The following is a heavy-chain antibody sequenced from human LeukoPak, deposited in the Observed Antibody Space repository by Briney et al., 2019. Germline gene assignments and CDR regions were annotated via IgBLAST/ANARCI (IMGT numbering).Heavy chain of an antibody. V-gene: IGHV3-48*03. Sequence: PGGFLRLSCAASGFTFSSYEMNWVRQAPGKGLEWVSYISSSGSTIYYADSVKGRFTISRDNAKNSLYLQMNSLRAEDTAVYYCARDSNLTSDYDFWSGYWGYYYYHYMDVWGKGTTVTVSS. CDR1: GFTFSSYE. CDR3: ARDSNLTSDYDFWSGYWGYYYYHYMDV. CDR2: ISSSGSTI. J-gene: IGHJ6*03. D-gene: IGHD3-3*01.